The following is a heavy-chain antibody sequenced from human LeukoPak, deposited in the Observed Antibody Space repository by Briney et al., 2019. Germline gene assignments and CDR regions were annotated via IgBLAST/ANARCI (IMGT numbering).Heavy chain of an antibody. D-gene: IGHD2-2*01. J-gene: IGHJ4*02. Sequence: GGSLRLSCAASGFTFSTYAMSWVRQAPGTGLGWASAISGSGGGTYYADSVKGRFTISRDNSKNTLYLQMSSLRAEDTAIYYCAKDSCSSTTCYWDYWGQGTLVTVSS. CDR1: GFTFSTYA. V-gene: IGHV3-23*01. CDR2: ISGSGGGT. CDR3: AKDSCSSTTCYWDY.